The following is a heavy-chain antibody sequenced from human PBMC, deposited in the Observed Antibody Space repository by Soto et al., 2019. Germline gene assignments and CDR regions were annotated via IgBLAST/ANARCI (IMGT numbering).Heavy chain of an antibody. CDR3: AKDPRGIVGAGAWLDS. Sequence: QVHLVESGEDVSRLGGPLSFSGEASGSSFSTIAIHWVAQAQAKGLEWVAVISYDGSDLYYGDSVKGRFTISRDNSKNTLYLQMNSLRPDDTAVYYCAKDPRGIVGAGAWLDSWGQGTLVIVSS. V-gene: IGHV3-30*18. D-gene: IGHD1-26*01. J-gene: IGHJ4*02. CDR2: ISYDGSDL. CDR1: GSSFSTIA.